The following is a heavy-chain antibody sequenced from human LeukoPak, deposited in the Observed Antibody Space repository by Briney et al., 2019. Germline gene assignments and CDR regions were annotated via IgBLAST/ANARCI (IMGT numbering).Heavy chain of an antibody. D-gene: IGHD4/OR15-4a*01. J-gene: IGHJ4*02. CDR3: ANEVRPNDY. CDR1: GFTFDRHA. Sequence: GGTLTLSCAASGFTFDRHAMCWVRQAPGKGLEWVSSIDIGGGTKYYADSVKGRVTISRDNSKHTLYLQMNSLRAEDTALYFCANEVRPNDYWGRGTLVTVSS. CDR2: IDIGGGTK. V-gene: IGHV3-23*01.